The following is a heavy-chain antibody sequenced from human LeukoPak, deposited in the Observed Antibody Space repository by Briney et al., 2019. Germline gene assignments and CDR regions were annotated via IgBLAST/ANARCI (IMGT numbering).Heavy chain of an antibody. CDR3: AREVYGCSGGSCYEGENWFDP. D-gene: IGHD2-15*01. Sequence: ASVKVSCKASGYTFTSYGISWVRQAPGQGLEWMGWISAYNGNTNYAQKLQGRVTMTTDTSTSTAYMEPRSLRSDDTAVYYCAREVYGCSGGSCYEGENWFDPWGQGTLVTVSS. V-gene: IGHV1-18*01. CDR1: GYTFTSYG. J-gene: IGHJ5*02. CDR2: ISAYNGNT.